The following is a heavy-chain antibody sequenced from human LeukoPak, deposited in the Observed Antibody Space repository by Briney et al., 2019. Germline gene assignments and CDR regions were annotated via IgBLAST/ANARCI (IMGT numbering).Heavy chain of an antibody. CDR1: GGSISSYY. V-gene: IGHV4-59*01. CDR3: AISASSGWYGAFDY. CDR2: IYYSGST. J-gene: IGHJ4*02. D-gene: IGHD6-19*01. Sequence: SETLSLTCTVSGGSISSYYWSWIRQPPGKGLEWIGYIYYSGSTNYNPSLKSRVTISVDTSKNQFSLKLSSVTAADTAVYYCAISASSGWYGAFDYWGQGTLVTVSS.